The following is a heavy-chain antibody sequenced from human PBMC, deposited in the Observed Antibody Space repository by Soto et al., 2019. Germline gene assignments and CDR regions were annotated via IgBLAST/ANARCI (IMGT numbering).Heavy chain of an antibody. CDR2: IVVGSGNT. Sequence: SVKVSCXASGFTFTNSAVQWVRQARGQRLEWIGWIVVGSGNTNYAQKFQERVTITRDMSTSTAYMELSSLRAEDTAVYYCASWGDSRGYRAFDYWGQGTLVTVSS. CDR3: ASWGDSRGYRAFDY. J-gene: IGHJ4*02. V-gene: IGHV1-58*01. D-gene: IGHD3-22*01. CDR1: GFTFTNSA.